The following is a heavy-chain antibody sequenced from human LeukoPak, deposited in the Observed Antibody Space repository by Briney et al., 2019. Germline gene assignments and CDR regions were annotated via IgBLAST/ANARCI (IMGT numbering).Heavy chain of an antibody. J-gene: IGHJ4*02. V-gene: IGHV3-23*01. Sequence: PGGSLRLSCAASGFTFSSYAMSWVRQAPGKGLEWVSTTSGSGGSTNYADSVKGRFTISRDNSKNTLYLQMNSLRAEDTAVYYCAKELSSGYYGYYFDYWGQGTLVTVSS. CDR2: TSGSGGST. D-gene: IGHD6-19*01. CDR3: AKELSSGYYGYYFDY. CDR1: GFTFSSYA.